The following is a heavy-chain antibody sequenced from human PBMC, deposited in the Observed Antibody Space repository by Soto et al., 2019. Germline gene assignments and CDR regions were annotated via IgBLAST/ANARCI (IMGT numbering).Heavy chain of an antibody. V-gene: IGHV1-8*01. D-gene: IGHD3-3*01. CDR1: GYTFTSYD. CDR2: MNPNSGNT. CDR3: ARGSPYVLRFLEWLAPYYYYGMDV. J-gene: IGHJ6*02. Sequence: QVQLVQSGAEVKKPGASVKVSCKASGYTFTSYDINWVRQATGQGLEWMGWMNPNSGNTGYAQKFQGRVTMTRNTSISTAYMELSRLRSEDTAVYYCARGSPYVLRFLEWLAPYYYYGMDVWGQGTTVTVSS.